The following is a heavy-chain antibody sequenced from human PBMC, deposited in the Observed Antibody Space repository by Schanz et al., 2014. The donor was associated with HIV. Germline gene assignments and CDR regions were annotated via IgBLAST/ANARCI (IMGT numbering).Heavy chain of an antibody. CDR3: ARDRQPSSYRGLDV. J-gene: IGHJ6*02. CDR2: INGDRT. CDR1: GFTFSSYG. Sequence: EGQLLESGGDLVQPGGSLRLSCAASGFTFSSYGMHWVRQAPGKGLEWVSTINGDRTYYTGSVKGRFTISRDSAKNSLYLQMNSLRVDDTAVYYCARDRQPSSYRGLDVWGQGTTVTVSS. V-gene: IGHV3-21*04. D-gene: IGHD6-6*01.